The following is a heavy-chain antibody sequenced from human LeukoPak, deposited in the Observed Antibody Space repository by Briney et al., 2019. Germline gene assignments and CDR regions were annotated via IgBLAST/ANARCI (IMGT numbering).Heavy chain of an antibody. J-gene: IGHJ4*02. CDR2: ISSSSSYI. CDR3: ARKTYGSGSYNDY. V-gene: IGHV3-21*01. D-gene: IGHD3-10*01. Sequence: GGSLRLSCAASGFTFSSYNMNWARQAPGKGLEWVSSISSSSSYIYYADSVKGRFTISRDNAKNSLYLQMNSLRAEDTAVYYCARKTYGSGSYNDYWGQGTLVTVSS. CDR1: GFTFSSYN.